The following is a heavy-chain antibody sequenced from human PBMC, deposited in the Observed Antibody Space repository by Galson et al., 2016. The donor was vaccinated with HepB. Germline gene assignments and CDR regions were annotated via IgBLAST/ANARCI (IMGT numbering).Heavy chain of an antibody. V-gene: IGHV4-59*01. CDR3: ARDEAEYYGSGSYYNY. J-gene: IGHJ4*02. D-gene: IGHD3-10*01. Sequence: SETLSLTCTVSGGSISNYYWSWIRQPPGKGLEWIGYISYSGSTYYNPSLRSRVTMSVDTSKNQFSLQLSSVTAADTAVYYCARDEAEYYGSGSYYNYWGQGALVTVSS. CDR1: GGSISNYY. CDR2: ISYSGST.